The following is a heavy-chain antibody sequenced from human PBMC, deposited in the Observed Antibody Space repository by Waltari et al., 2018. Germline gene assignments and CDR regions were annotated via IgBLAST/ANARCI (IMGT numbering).Heavy chain of an antibody. CDR1: GGTFSSYA. CDR2: IIPIFGTA. J-gene: IGHJ3*02. V-gene: IGHV1-69*05. CDR3: ARGISGAFDI. Sequence: QVQLVQSGAEVKKPGSSVKVSCKASGGTFSSYAISWVRQAPGQGLEWMGGIIPIFGTANYAQKFQGRVTINPEETTGTAVMGVRSLRSEDTAVYYCARGISGAFDIWGQGTMVTVSS. D-gene: IGHD2-15*01.